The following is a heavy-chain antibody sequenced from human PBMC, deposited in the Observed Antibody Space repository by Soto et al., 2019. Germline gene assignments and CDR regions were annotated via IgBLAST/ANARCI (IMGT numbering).Heavy chain of an antibody. V-gene: IGHV3-23*01. J-gene: IGHJ4*02. D-gene: IGHD6-19*01. CDR1: GFTFSSYA. CDR2: ISGSGGST. Sequence: GGSLRLSCAASGFTFSSYAMSWVRQAPGKGLEWVSAISGSGGSTYYADSVKGQFTISRDNSKNTLYLQMNSLRAEDTAVYYCAKDPVNLEQWLGQYYFDYWGQGTLVTVSS. CDR3: AKDPVNLEQWLGQYYFDY.